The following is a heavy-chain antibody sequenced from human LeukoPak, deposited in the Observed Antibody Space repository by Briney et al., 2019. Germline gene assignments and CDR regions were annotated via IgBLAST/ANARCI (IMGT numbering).Heavy chain of an antibody. Sequence: GGSLRLSCAASGFTVSSNYMSWVRQAPGKELEWVSVIYSDSSTYYADSVKGRFTISRDNPKNTLYLQMNSLRPEDTAVYYCASVVITGGYFQHWGQGTLVTVSS. D-gene: IGHD7-27*01. V-gene: IGHV3-66*02. CDR1: GFTVSSNY. J-gene: IGHJ1*01. CDR3: ASVVITGGYFQH. CDR2: IYSDSST.